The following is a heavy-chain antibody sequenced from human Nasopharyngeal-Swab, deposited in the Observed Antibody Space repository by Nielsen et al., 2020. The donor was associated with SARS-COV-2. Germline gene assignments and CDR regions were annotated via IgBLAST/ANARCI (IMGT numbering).Heavy chain of an antibody. D-gene: IGHD3-3*01. J-gene: IGHJ6*02. CDR3: ARGSEDDFWSGPKLDYYGMDV. CDR1: GGTFSSYA. V-gene: IGHV1-69*04. Sequence: SVKVSCKASGGTFSSYAISWMRQAPGQGLEWMGRIIPILGIANYAQKFQGRVTITADKSTSTAYMELSSLRSEDTAVYYCARGSEDDFWSGPKLDYYGMDVWGQGTTVTVSS. CDR2: IIPILGIA.